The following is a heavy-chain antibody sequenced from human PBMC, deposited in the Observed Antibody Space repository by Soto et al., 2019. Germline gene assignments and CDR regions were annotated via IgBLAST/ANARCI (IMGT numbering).Heavy chain of an antibody. CDR2: ISSSSSYI. CDR3: ARSWNYYYYYGMDV. J-gene: IGHJ6*02. V-gene: IGHV3-21*01. Sequence: EVQLVESGGGLVKPGGSLRLSCAASGFTFSSYSMNWVRQAPGKGLEWVSSISSSSSYIYYADSVKGRFTISRDNAKNSLYLQTNSLRAEDTAVYYCARSWNYYYYYGMDVWGQGTTVTVSS. CDR1: GFTFSSYS. D-gene: IGHD3-3*01.